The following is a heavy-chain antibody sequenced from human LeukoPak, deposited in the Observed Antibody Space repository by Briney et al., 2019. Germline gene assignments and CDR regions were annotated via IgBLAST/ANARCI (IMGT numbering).Heavy chain of an antibody. CDR2: INHSGST. D-gene: IGHD6-6*01. CDR1: GGSFSGHY. V-gene: IGHV4-34*01. Sequence: PSETLSLTCAVYGGSFSGHYWSWIRQPPGKGLEWIGEINHSGSTNYNPSLKSRVTISVDTSKNQFSLKLNSATAADTAFYYCARGGGIAAQDYWGQGTLVTVSS. CDR3: ARGGGIAAQDY. J-gene: IGHJ4*02.